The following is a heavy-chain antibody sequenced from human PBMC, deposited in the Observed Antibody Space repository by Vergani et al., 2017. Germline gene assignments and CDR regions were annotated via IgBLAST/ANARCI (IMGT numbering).Heavy chain of an antibody. Sequence: QVQLVQSGADLKKPGASVKVSCKASGYTFTSYGISWVRQPPGQGLEWMGWISAYNGYTNYEQRLQGRVTMTTDTSTSTAYMELRSLKSDDTAVYYCARVTMIRVAPADYWGQGTLVTVSS. CDR1: GYTFTSYG. J-gene: IGHJ4*02. CDR2: ISAYNGYT. V-gene: IGHV1-18*01. D-gene: IGHD3-10*01. CDR3: ARVTMIRVAPADY.